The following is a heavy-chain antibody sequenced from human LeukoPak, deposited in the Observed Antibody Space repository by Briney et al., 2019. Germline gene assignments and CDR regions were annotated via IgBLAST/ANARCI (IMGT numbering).Heavy chain of an antibody. CDR1: GGTFSSCT. V-gene: IGHV1-69*04. CDR3: ARERYSSSWETRYNCFDP. Sequence: ASVKVSCKASGGTFSSCTISWVRQAPGQGLEWMGRIIPIFGIANYAQKFQGRVTITADKSTSTAYMELSSLRSEDTAVYYCARERYSSSWETRYNCFDPWGQGTLVTVSS. D-gene: IGHD6-13*01. CDR2: IIPIFGIA. J-gene: IGHJ5*02.